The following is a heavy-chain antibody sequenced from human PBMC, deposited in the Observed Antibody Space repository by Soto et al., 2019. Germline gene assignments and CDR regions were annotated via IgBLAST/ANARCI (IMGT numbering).Heavy chain of an antibody. CDR1: GGSFSDYY. D-gene: IGHD3-22*01. V-gene: IGHV4-34*01. CDR3: ARGSLMADSSGYYYSLVDS. J-gene: IGHJ4*02. CDR2: INHSGRT. Sequence: GPGPGTSSETLSLTCAVNGGSFSDYYWTWIRQPPGKGLEWIGEINHSGRTNYNPSLKSRVTMSVDTSKNQFSLKLTSVTAADTAVYYCARGSLMADSSGYYYSLVDSRGQRTPVTGSS.